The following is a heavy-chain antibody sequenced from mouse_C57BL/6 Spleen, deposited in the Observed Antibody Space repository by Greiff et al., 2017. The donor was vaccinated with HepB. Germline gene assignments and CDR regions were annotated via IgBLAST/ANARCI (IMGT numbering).Heavy chain of an antibody. CDR1: GYTFTSYW. V-gene: IGHV1-69*01. CDR3: ARVGSSSAWFAY. Sequence: VQLQQSGAELVMPGASVKLSCKASGYTFTSYWMHWVKQRPGQGLEWIGEIDPSDSYTNYNQKFKGKSTLTVDKSSSTAYMQLSSLTSEDSAVYYCARVGSSSAWFAYWGQGTLVTVSA. D-gene: IGHD1-1*01. J-gene: IGHJ3*01. CDR2: IDPSDSYT.